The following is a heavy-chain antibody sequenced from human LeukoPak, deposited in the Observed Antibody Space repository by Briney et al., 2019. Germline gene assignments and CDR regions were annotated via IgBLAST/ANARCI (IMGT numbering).Heavy chain of an antibody. CDR1: GYTFSDYY. CDR2: INPNSGGT. D-gene: IGHD5-18*01. V-gene: IGHV1-2*02. Sequence: ASVKVSCTASGYTFSDYYMHWVRQAPGQGLEWMGWINPNSGGTKYAQKFQGRVTMTRDTSISTAYMELSRLRSDDTAVYYCATEVTDWGQGTLVTVSS. J-gene: IGHJ4*02. CDR3: ATEVTD.